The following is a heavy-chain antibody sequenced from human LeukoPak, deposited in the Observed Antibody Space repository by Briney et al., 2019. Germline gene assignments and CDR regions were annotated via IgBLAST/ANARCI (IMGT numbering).Heavy chain of an antibody. CDR1: GFTFSGSA. Sequence: TGGSLRLSCAASGFTFSGSAMHWVRQAPGKGLEWVSAISGGGGSTYYADSVKGRFTISRDNSKNTLYLQMNSLRAEDTAVYYCADYYGMDVWGQGTTVTVSS. V-gene: IGHV3-23*01. J-gene: IGHJ6*02. CDR2: ISGGGGST. CDR3: ADYYGMDV.